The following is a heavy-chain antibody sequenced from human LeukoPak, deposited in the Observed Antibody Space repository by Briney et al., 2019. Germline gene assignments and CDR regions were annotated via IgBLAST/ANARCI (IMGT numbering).Heavy chain of an antibody. V-gene: IGHV1-18*04. J-gene: IGHJ5*02. CDR3: VRYCSGGTCYHNWFDP. Sequence: ASVKVSCKASGYTFTSYGISWVRQAPGQGLEWMGWISVYNGNTKYAQKFQDRVTMTTDTSTSTAYMELRSLRSDDTAVYYCVRYCSGGTCYHNWFDPWGQGTLVTVSS. D-gene: IGHD2-15*01. CDR1: GYTFTSYG. CDR2: ISVYNGNT.